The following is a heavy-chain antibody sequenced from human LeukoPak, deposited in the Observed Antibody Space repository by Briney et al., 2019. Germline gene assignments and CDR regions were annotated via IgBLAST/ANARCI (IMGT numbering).Heavy chain of an antibody. V-gene: IGHV1-69*13. CDR3: ARTFDGGYGVSYYGMDV. J-gene: IGHJ6*02. CDR2: IIPIFGTA. CDR1: GGTFSSYA. Sequence: ASVKVSCKASGGTFSSYAISWVRQAPGQGLEWMGGIIPIFGTANYAQKFQGRVTITADESTSTAYMELSSLRSEDTAVYYCARTFDGGYGVSYYGMDVWGQGTTVTVSS. D-gene: IGHD5-12*01.